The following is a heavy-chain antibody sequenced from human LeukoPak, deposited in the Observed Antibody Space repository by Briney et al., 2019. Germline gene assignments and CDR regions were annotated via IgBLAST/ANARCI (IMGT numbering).Heavy chain of an antibody. CDR3: ARDQIDSSGQNWFDP. J-gene: IGHJ5*02. D-gene: IGHD6-19*01. Sequence: SETLSLTCTVSGGSISSYYWSWIRQPPGKGLEWIGYIYYSGSTNYNPSLKSRVTISVDTSKNQFSLKLSSVTAADTAVYYCARDQIDSSGQNWFDPWGQGTLVTVPS. V-gene: IGHV4-59*01. CDR1: GGSISSYY. CDR2: IYYSGST.